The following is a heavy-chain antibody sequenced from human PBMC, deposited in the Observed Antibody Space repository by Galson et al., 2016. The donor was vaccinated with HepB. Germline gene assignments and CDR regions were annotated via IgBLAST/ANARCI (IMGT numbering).Heavy chain of an antibody. J-gene: IGHJ6*02. D-gene: IGHD3-10*01. CDR1: DFTFSNYW. CDR2: ISTNGTNA. V-gene: IGHV3-74*01. CDR3: ARGNYYAMDV. Sequence: SLRLSCAASDFTFSNYWMHWARQVPGKGLVWVSRISTNGTNASYADSVKGRFTISRDNGKNTLYLQMNSLRAEDTAVYYCARGNYYAMDVWGQGTTVTVSS.